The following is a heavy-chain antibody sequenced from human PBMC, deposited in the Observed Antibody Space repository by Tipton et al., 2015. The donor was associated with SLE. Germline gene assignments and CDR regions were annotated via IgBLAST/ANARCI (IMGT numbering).Heavy chain of an antibody. CDR2: IYTSGST. CDR3: ARQDGDYPDY. CDR1: GGSISSYY. D-gene: IGHD4-17*01. V-gene: IGHV4-4*08. J-gene: IGHJ4*02. Sequence: LSLTCTVSGGSISSYYWSWIRQSSGKGLEWIGYIYTSGSTNYNPSLKSRVTISADTSKNQFSLKLSSVTAADTAVYYCARQDGDYPDYWGQGTLVTVSS.